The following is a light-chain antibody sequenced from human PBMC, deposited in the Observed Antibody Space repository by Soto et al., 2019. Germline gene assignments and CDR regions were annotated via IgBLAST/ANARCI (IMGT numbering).Light chain of an antibody. J-gene: IGKJ2*01. Sequence: EIVLTQSPATLSLSPGERATLSCRASRSVAGYLAWYQQRPGQPPRLLMYAGSNSATGIPARFSGSGSGTDFNLTISRLDPEAFGIYYCQQRSSRNTFGQGTKLEIK. CDR1: RSVAGY. V-gene: IGKV3-11*01. CDR2: AGS. CDR3: QQRSSRNT.